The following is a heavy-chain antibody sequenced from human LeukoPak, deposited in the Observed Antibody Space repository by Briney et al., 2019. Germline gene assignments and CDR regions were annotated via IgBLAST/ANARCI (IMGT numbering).Heavy chain of an antibody. CDR3: ARDHAAAGIDY. CDR1: GFTFSSYA. V-gene: IGHV3-21*01. D-gene: IGHD6-13*01. CDR2: ISSSSSYI. Sequence: GGSLRLSCAAYGFTFSSYAMSWVRQAPGKWLEWVSSISSSSSYIYYADSVKGRFTISRDNAKNSLYLQMNSLRAEDTAVYYCARDHAAAGIDYWGQGTLVTVSS. J-gene: IGHJ4*02.